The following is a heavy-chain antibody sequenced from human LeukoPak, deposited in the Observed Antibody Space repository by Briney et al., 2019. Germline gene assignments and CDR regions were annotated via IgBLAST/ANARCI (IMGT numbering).Heavy chain of an antibody. J-gene: IGHJ4*02. V-gene: IGHV3-48*02. Sequence: PGGSLRLSCAASGFTFSSYSMNWVRQAPGKGLEWVSYISSGGSTIYYADSVRGRFTISRDTAKNSLYLEMNSLRDEDTAMYYCVRGDQEASEPAFDYWDQGTLVTVSS. CDR1: GFTFSSYS. CDR2: ISSGGSTI. CDR3: VRGDQEASEPAFDY. D-gene: IGHD1-14*01.